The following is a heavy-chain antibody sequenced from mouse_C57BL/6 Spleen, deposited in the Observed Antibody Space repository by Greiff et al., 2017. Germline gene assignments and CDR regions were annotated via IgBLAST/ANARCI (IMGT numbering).Heavy chain of an antibody. J-gene: IGHJ4*01. Sequence: EVQRVESGGGLVKPGGSLKLSCAASGFTFSDYGMHWVRQAPEKGLEWVAYISSGSSTIYYADTVKGRFTISRDHAKNTLLLQMTSLRSEDTAMYYCARPYDYDGGYYAMDYWGQGTSVTVSS. D-gene: IGHD2-4*01. V-gene: IGHV5-17*01. CDR2: ISSGSSTI. CDR3: ARPYDYDGGYYAMDY. CDR1: GFTFSDYG.